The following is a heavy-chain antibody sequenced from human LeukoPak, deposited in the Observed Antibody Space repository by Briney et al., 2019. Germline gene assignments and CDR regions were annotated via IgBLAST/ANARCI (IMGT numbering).Heavy chain of an antibody. CDR2: ISSSSSYI. Sequence: GGSLRLSCAASGFTFSSYSTNWVRQAPGKGLEWVSSISSSSSYIYYADSVKGRFTISRDNAKNSLYLQMNSLRAEDTAVYYCARDLRSSGYCSSTSCLYFDYWGQGTLVTVSS. V-gene: IGHV3-21*01. J-gene: IGHJ4*02. D-gene: IGHD2-2*03. CDR1: GFTFSSYS. CDR3: ARDLRSSGYCSSTSCLYFDY.